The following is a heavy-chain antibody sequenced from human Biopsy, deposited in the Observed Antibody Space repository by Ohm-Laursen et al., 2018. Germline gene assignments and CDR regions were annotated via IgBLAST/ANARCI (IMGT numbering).Heavy chain of an antibody. CDR3: ARVGAGAPSIDYFDY. Sequence: GTLSLTCPVSGGSIGSFFWSWIRQPPGKGLEWIGYIYYSGSTNYNPSLGSRVTISVDRSKNQFSLELSSVTAADTAVYYCARVGAGAPSIDYFDYWGQGALVTVSS. CDR1: GGSIGSFF. J-gene: IGHJ4*02. V-gene: IGHV4-59*01. CDR2: IYYSGST. D-gene: IGHD1-26*01.